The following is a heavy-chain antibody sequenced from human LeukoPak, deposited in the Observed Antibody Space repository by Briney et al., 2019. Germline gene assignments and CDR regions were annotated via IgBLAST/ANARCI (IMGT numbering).Heavy chain of an antibody. Sequence: PGGSLRLSCAVSGFTFDDYAMHWVRQVPGKGLEWVSGINWNSDSIGYAVRGRFTISRDNAKNSLYLQMNSLRAEDTAVYYCARERPYYDSSGYYYDYWGQGTLVTVSS. V-gene: IGHV3-9*01. J-gene: IGHJ4*02. CDR1: GFTFDDYA. CDR3: ARERPYYDSSGYYYDY. D-gene: IGHD3-22*01. CDR2: INWNSDSI.